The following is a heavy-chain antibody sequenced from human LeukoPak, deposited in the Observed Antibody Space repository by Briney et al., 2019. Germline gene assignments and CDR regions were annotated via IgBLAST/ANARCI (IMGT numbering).Heavy chain of an antibody. CDR3: ARAGYYYGSGSQFDY. Sequence: NASETLSLTCAVSGGSISSGGYSWSWIRQPPGKGLEWIGYIYHSGSTYYNPSLKSPVTISVDRSKNQFSLKLSSVTAADTAVYYCARAGYYYGSGSQFDYWGQGTLVTVSS. D-gene: IGHD3-10*01. V-gene: IGHV4-30-2*01. CDR1: GGSISSGGYS. CDR2: IYHSGST. J-gene: IGHJ4*02.